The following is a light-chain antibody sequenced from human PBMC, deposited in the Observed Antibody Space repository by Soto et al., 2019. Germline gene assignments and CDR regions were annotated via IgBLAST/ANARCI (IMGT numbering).Light chain of an antibody. CDR1: QSIGNS. J-gene: IGKJ4*02. Sequence: TVLTQSPATLSLSPGERATLSCKASQSIGNSLRWIQQKPGQAPRLLIDEAFNTATGIPARFTGSGSGSDFTLTISSLEPEDVGVYYCRQRYNWPLTFGGGTKVEIK. CDR2: EAF. CDR3: RQRYNWPLT. V-gene: IGKV3-11*01.